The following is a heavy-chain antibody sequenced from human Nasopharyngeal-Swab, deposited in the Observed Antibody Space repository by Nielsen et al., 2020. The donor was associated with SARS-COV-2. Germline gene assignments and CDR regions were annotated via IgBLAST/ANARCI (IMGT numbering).Heavy chain of an antibody. J-gene: IGHJ6*02. CDR3: ARDRPSSYGMDV. CDR2: IYHSGST. V-gene: IGHV4-4*02. Sequence: WIRQPPGKGLEWIGEIYHSGSTNYNPSLKSRVTISVDKSKNQFSLKLSSVTAADTAVYYCARDRPSSYGMDVWGPWTTFPFSS.